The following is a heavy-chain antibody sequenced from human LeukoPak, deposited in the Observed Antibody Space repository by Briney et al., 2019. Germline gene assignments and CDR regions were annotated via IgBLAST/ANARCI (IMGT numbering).Heavy chain of an antibody. Sequence: SETLSLTCAVSGGSISSGGYSWSWIRQPPGKGLEWIGYIYHSGSTYYNPSLKSRVTISVDRSKNQFSLKLSSVTAADTAVYYCARDLGYDSSEYWGQGTLATVSS. J-gene: IGHJ4*02. CDR1: GGSISSGGYS. V-gene: IGHV4-30-2*01. CDR2: IYHSGST. D-gene: IGHD3-22*01. CDR3: ARDLGYDSSEY.